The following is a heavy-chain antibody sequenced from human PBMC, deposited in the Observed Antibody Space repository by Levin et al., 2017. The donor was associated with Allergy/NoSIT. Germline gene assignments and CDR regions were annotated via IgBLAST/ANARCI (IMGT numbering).Heavy chain of an antibody. CDR3: ARDLSHSSGLHRDY. V-gene: IGHV3-30-3*01. CDR2: ISYDGSNK. J-gene: IGHJ4*02. Sequence: GGSLRLSCAASGFTFSSYAMHWVRQAPGKGLEWVAVISYDGSNKYYADSVKGRFTISRDNSKNTLYLQMNSLRAEDTAVYYCARDLSHSSGLHRDYWGQGTLVTVSS. CDR1: GFTFSSYA. D-gene: IGHD6-19*01.